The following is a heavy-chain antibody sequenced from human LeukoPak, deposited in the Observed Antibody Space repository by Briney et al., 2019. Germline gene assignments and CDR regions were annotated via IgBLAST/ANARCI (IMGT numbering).Heavy chain of an antibody. V-gene: IGHV3-23*01. J-gene: IGHJ6*02. CDR1: GFTFSSYA. D-gene: IGHD3-10*01. Sequence: GGSLRLSCAASGFTFSSYAMSWVRQAPGKGLEWVSAISGSGGSTYYADSVKGRFTIPRDNPKNTLYLQMNSLRAEDTAVYYCAKGLDYYGSGSYYNHYGMDVWGQGTTVTVSS. CDR3: AKGLDYYGSGSYYNHYGMDV. CDR2: ISGSGGST.